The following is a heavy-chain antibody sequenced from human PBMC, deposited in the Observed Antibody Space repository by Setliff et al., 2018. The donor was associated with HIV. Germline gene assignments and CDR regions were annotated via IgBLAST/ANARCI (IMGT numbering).Heavy chain of an antibody. J-gene: IGHJ4*02. CDR3: AGSILTGYYTFGADY. Sequence: ASVKVSCKASGYTFTDYYMHWVQQAPGKGLVWMGRVDPEDGETIYAEKFQGRVTITAETSTDTAYMELSSLRSVDTALYYCAGSILTGYYTFGADYLGQGTLVTVSS. V-gene: IGHV1-69-2*01. D-gene: IGHD3-9*01. CDR2: VDPEDGET. CDR1: GYTFTDYY.